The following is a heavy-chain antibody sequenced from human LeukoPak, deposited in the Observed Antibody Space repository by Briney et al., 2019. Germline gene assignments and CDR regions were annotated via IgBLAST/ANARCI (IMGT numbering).Heavy chain of an antibody. Sequence: SETLSLTCAVYGGSFSGYYWSWIRQPPGKGLEWIGEINHSGSTNYNPSLKGRVTISVDTSKNQFSLKLSSVTAADTAVYYCARGVGDYGDYWGQGTLVTVSS. CDR1: GGSFSGYY. D-gene: IGHD1-26*01. V-gene: IGHV4-34*01. J-gene: IGHJ4*02. CDR3: ARGVGDYGDY. CDR2: INHSGST.